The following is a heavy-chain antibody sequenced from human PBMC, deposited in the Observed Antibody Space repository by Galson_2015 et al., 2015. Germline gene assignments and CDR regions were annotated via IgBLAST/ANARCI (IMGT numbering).Heavy chain of an antibody. V-gene: IGHV2-5*02. CDR2: IYWDDDK. CDR1: GFSLSTSGVG. Sequence: PALVKPTQTLTLTCTFSGFSLSTSGVGVGWIRQPPGKALEWLALIYWDDDKRYSPSLKSRLTITKDTSKNQVVLTMTNMDPVDTATYYCVHSAHDFSTGSYWGYFDYWGQGTLVTVSS. J-gene: IGHJ4*02. CDR3: VHSAHDFSTGSYWGYFDY. D-gene: IGHD3/OR15-3a*01.